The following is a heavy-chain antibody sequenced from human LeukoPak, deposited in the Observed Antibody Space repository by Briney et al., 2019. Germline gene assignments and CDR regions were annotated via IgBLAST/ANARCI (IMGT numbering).Heavy chain of an antibody. CDR1: GFTFSHHG. D-gene: IGHD3-3*01. Sequence: GGSLRLSCAASGFTFSHHGMHWVRQAPGKGLQWLAFIRFDGVNKYYGASVKGRFIISKDNSRNTVYLQMNTLRLEDTAVYYCAKDRRTLEGLFGSLDSWGQGTLVTVSS. CDR2: IRFDGVNK. V-gene: IGHV3-30*02. J-gene: IGHJ4*02. CDR3: AKDRRTLEGLFGSLDS.